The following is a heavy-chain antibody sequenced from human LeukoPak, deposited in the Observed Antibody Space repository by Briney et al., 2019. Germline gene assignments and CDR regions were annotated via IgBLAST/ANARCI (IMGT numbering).Heavy chain of an antibody. J-gene: IGHJ4*02. CDR2: IYYSGST. CDR1: GGSISSYY. D-gene: IGHD5-24*01. CDR3: ARDGYSPWYFDY. Sequence: PSETLSLTCTVSGGSISSYYWSWIRQPPGKGLEWIGYIYYSGSTNYNPSLKSRVTISVDTSKSQFSLKLSSVTAADTAAYYCARDGYSPWYFDYWGQGTLVTVSS. V-gene: IGHV4-59*01.